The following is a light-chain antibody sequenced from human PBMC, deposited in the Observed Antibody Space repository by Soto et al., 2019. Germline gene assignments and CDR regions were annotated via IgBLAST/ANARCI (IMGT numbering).Light chain of an antibody. J-gene: IGLJ3*02. CDR1: SSNIGAEYD. V-gene: IGLV1-40*01. Sequence: QSVLTQPPSVSGAPGQRVTISCTGSSSNIGAEYDVHWYQQLPGTAPKLLIYGNNNLASGVPDRFSGSKSGTSASLAISGLRSEDEADYYCAAWDDSLSDQWVFGGGTKLTVL. CDR2: GNN. CDR3: AAWDDSLSDQWV.